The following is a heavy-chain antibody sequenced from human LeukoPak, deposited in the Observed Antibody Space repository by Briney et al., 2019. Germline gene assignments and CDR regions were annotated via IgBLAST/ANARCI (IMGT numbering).Heavy chain of an antibody. CDR2: MNPNSGNT. D-gene: IGHD3-22*01. CDR1: GYTFTSYY. CDR3: ARGELDYYDSSGYYQSDY. J-gene: IGHJ4*02. V-gene: IGHV1-8*02. Sequence: ASVKVSCKASGYTFTSYYMHWVRQAPGQGLEWMGWMNPNSGNTGYAQKFQGRVTMTRNTSISTAYMELSSLRSEDTAVYYCARGELDYYDSSGYYQSDYWGQGTLVTVSS.